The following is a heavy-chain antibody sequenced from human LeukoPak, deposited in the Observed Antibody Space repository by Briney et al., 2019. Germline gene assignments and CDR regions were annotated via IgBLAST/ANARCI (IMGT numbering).Heavy chain of an antibody. CDR2: ISSSSSYI. D-gene: IGHD3-22*01. CDR1: GFTFSSYS. V-gene: IGHV3-21*01. Sequence: GGSRRLSGAASGFTFSSYSMNWVRQAPGKGLEWVSSISSSSSYIYYADSVKGRFTISRDNAKNSLYLQMNSLRAEDTAVYYCARDRPYYYDSSGYPPLDYWGQGTLVTVSS. CDR3: ARDRPYYYDSSGYPPLDY. J-gene: IGHJ4*02.